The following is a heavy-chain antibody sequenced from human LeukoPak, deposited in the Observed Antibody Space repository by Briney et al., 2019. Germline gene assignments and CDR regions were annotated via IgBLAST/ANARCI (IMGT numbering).Heavy chain of an antibody. Sequence: PGGSLRLSCAASGFTFTTYWMSWVRQAPGKGLEWVANIKQDGSEKYYVDSVKGRFTISRDNSKNTLYLQMNSLRAEDTAVYYCATTGYSSRNYWGQGTLVTVSS. D-gene: IGHD6-13*01. V-gene: IGHV3-7*03. CDR2: IKQDGSEK. CDR1: GFTFTTYW. CDR3: ATTGYSSRNY. J-gene: IGHJ4*02.